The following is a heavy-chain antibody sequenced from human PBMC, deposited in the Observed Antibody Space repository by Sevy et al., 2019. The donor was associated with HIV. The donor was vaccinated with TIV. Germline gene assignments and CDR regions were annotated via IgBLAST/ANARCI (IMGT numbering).Heavy chain of an antibody. CDR2: IKQDGSEK. V-gene: IGHV3-7*01. D-gene: IGHD5-12*01. CDR3: AREVGGYNWRPYYFDS. J-gene: IGHJ4*02. Sequence: GESLKISCAASGFTFTDYWMSWVRQTPGMGLACVATIKQDGSEKYYVDSVKGRFAISRDNGKNSVSLQMNSLRAEDTALYYCAREVGGYNWRPYYFDSWGQGTLVTVSS. CDR1: GFTFTDYW.